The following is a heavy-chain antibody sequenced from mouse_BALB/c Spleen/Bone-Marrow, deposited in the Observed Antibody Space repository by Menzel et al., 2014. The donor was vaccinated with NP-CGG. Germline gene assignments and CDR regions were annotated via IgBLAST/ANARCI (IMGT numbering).Heavy chain of an antibody. D-gene: IGHD4-1*01. CDR3: ARCLTGTSALDF. CDR1: GYAFTNYL. Sequence: VHLVGSGAELVRPGTSVKVSCKASGYAFTNYLIEWVKQRPGQGLEWIGVINPGSGGTNYNEKFRGKATLTADKSSSTAYMQLSSLTSDDSAVYFCARCLTGTSALDFWGQGTSVTVSS. J-gene: IGHJ4*01. V-gene: IGHV1-54*01. CDR2: INPGSGGT.